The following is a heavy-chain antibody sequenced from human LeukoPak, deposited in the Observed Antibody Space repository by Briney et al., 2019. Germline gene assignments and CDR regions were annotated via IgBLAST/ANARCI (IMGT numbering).Heavy chain of an antibody. J-gene: IGHJ4*02. CDR3: AKGTYYYDSSGEMDY. CDR1: GFTFSSYA. CDR2: ISGSGGST. Sequence: GGSLRLSCAASGFTFSSYAMSWVRQAPGKGLEWVSAISGSGGSTYYADSVKGRFTISRDNSKNTLYLQMNSLRAEDTAVYYCAKGTYYYDSSGEMDYWGQGTLVTVSS. V-gene: IGHV3-23*01. D-gene: IGHD3-22*01.